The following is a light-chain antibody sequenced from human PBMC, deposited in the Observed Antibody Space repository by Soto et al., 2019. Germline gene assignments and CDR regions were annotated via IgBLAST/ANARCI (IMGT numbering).Light chain of an antibody. CDR3: QQYGSSRT. CDR1: QTVRSSD. V-gene: IGKV3-20*01. Sequence: EIVLTQSPGTLSFSPGERATLSCRASQTVRSSDLAWYQQKPGQAPRLLIYGASSRATGIPDRFSGSGSGTDFTLTISRLEPEDFAVYYCQQYGSSRTFGHGTKVEIK. J-gene: IGKJ1*01. CDR2: GAS.